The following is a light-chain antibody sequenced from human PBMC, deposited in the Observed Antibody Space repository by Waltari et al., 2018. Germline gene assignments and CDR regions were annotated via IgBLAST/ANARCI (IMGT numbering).Light chain of an antibody. CDR3: TSYTSNSLFV. J-gene: IGLJ1*01. CDR2: DVS. CDR1: SPAVGAFNY. Sequence: QSALTQPPPVSGSPGQSIPSSCTGTSPAVGAFNYVSWYQQRPGEAPKLIIYDVSNRPSVVSDRFSGSKSGNTASLTISGLQGEDEAVYHCTSYTSNSLFVFGTGTTLTVL. V-gene: IGLV2-14*03.